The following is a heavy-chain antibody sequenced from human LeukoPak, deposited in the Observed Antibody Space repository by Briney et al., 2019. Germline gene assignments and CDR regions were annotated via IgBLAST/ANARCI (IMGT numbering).Heavy chain of an antibody. Sequence: PSETLSLTCAVYGGSFSGYYWSWIRQPPGKGLEWIGEINHSGSTNYNPSLRSRVTISVDTSKNQFSLKLSSVTAADTAVYYCARESYDFWSGNIWGQGTMVTVSS. CDR1: GGSFSGYY. J-gene: IGHJ3*02. V-gene: IGHV4-34*01. CDR2: INHSGST. CDR3: ARESYDFWSGNI. D-gene: IGHD3-3*01.